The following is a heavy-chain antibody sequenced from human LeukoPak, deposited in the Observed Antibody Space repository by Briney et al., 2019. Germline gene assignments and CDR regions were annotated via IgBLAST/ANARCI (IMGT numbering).Heavy chain of an antibody. CDR1: GYTFTGYY. CDR3: ARDGAARRDNGAHFYFDY. Sequence: GASVKVSCKASGYTFTGYYMHWVRQAPGQGLEWMGIINPSGGSTSYAQKFQGRVTMTRDTSTSTVYMELSSLRSEDTAVYYCARDGAARRDNGAHFYFDYWGQGTLVTVSS. CDR2: INPSGGST. V-gene: IGHV1-46*01. J-gene: IGHJ4*02. D-gene: IGHD6-25*01.